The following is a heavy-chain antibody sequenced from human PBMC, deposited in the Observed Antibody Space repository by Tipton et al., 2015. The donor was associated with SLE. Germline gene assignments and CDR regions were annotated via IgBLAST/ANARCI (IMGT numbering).Heavy chain of an antibody. Sequence: LRLSCTVSGDSISSYFWTWIRQPPGRRLEYIGYIYAGGSTHYIPSLRSRVTMSTDTSKNQLPLTLTSVTAADTAVYFCARVRDGSSWFFDLWGRGTLVTVSS. CDR1: GDSISSYF. V-gene: IGHV4-4*09. J-gene: IGHJ2*01. CDR2: IYAGGST. CDR3: ARVRDGSSWFFDL. D-gene: IGHD3-10*01.